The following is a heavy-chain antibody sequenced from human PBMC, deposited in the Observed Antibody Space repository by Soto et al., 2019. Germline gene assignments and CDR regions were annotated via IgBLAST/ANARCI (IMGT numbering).Heavy chain of an antibody. CDR3: ARGPTTVVYNWFDP. CDR1: GGSISSGGYY. J-gene: IGHJ5*02. CDR2: IYYSGST. V-gene: IGHV4-31*03. D-gene: IGHD4-17*01. Sequence: SETLSLTCTVSGGSISSGGYYWSWIRQHPGKGLEWIGYIYYSGSTYYNPSLKSRVTISVDTSKNQFSLKLSSVTAADTAVYYCARGPTTVVYNWFDPWGQGTLVTVSS.